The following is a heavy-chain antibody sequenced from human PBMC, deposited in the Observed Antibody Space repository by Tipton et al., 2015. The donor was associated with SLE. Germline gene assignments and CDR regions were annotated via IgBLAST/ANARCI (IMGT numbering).Heavy chain of an antibody. D-gene: IGHD6-19*01. CDR2: ISSSSSYI. Sequence: SLRLSCAASGFTFSSYSMNWVRQAPGKGLEWVSSISSSSSYICYADSVKGRFTISRDNAKNSLYLQMNSLRAEDTAVYYCARGGMGIAVAGEFDSWGQGTLVTVSS. CDR1: GFTFSSYS. V-gene: IGHV3-21*01. J-gene: IGHJ4*02. CDR3: ARGGMGIAVAGEFDS.